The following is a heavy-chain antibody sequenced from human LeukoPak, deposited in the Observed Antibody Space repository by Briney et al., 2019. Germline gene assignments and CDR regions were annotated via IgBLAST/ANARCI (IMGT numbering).Heavy chain of an antibody. J-gene: IGHJ6*03. CDR3: ARAWAARRVPGYYYYYYMDV. CDR1: GYTFTGYY. CDR2: INPNSGGT. V-gene: IGHV1-2*02. Sequence: ASVKVSCKASGYTFTGYYMHWVRQAPGQGLEWMGWINPNSGGTNFAQNFQGRVTMTRDTSISTAYMELSRLRSDDTAVYYCARAWAARRVPGYYYYYYMDVWGKGTTVTVSS. D-gene: IGHD6-6*01.